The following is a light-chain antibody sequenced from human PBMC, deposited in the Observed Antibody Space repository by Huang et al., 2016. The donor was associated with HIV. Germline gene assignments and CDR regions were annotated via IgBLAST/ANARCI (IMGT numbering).Light chain of an antibody. CDR2: AAS. CDR1: QLISNS. CDR3: QQYYSTPPIT. Sequence: DIQMTQSPSSLSASVGARVTITCRASQLISNSLAWYQQKPGKAPKLLLYAASRLKSGVPSRFSGSGSGTDYTLTISSLQPEDFATYYCQQYYSTPPITFGQGTRLEIK. J-gene: IGKJ5*01. V-gene: IGKV1-NL1*01.